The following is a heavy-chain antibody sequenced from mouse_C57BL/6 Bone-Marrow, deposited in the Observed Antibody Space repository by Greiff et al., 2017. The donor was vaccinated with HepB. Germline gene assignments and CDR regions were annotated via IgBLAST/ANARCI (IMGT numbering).Heavy chain of an antibody. V-gene: IGHV1-59*01. CDR2: IDPSDSYT. CDR3: ARLASAQATYNY. D-gene: IGHD3-2*02. Sequence: VQLQQPGAELVRPGTSVKLSCKASGYTFTSYWMHWVTQRPGQGLEWIGVIDPSDSYTNYNQKFKGKATLTVDTSSSTAYMQLSSLTSEDSAVYYCARLASAQATYNYWGQGTTLTVSS. CDR1: GYTFTSYW. J-gene: IGHJ2*01.